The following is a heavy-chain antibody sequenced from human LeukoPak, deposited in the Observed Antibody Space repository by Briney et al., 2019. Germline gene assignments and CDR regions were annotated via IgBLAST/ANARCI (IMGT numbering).Heavy chain of an antibody. CDR2: IYYSGST. V-gene: IGHV4-61*01. J-gene: IGHJ3*02. D-gene: IGHD3-22*01. CDR1: GASVSSGSYY. Sequence: PSETLSLTCNVSGASVSSGSYYWSWIRQPPGKGLEWIGYIYYSGSTNYNPSLKSRVTISIDTFKNQFSLKLSSVTAADTAVYYCARAHKRRITMIVVVTGSFSGAFDIWGQGTMVTVSS. CDR3: ARAHKRRITMIVVVTGSFSGAFDI.